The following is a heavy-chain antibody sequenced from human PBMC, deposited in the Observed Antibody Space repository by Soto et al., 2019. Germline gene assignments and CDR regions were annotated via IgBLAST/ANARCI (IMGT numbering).Heavy chain of an antibody. CDR2: IYHSGST. Sequence: QVQLQESGPGLVKPSGTLSLTCTVSGGSTSSSNWWSWVRQPPGKGLEWIGEIYHSGSTNYNTSLKRRVTISIDKSKNQFSLNLNSVTAADTAVYYCARETSRGAFDIWGQGTTVIVSS. D-gene: IGHD2-2*01. CDR3: ARETSRGAFDI. CDR1: GGSTSSSNW. J-gene: IGHJ3*02. V-gene: IGHV4-4*02.